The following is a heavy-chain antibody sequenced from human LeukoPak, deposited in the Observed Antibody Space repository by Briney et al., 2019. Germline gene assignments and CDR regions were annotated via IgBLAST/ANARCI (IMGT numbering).Heavy chain of an antibody. CDR1: DG. V-gene: IGHV3-30*18. D-gene: IGHD3-3*02. CDR3: AKERIRFQFFFDY. CDR2: ISYDGSNI. J-gene: IGHJ4*02. Sequence: TGGSLRLSCVASDGMHWVRQAPGKGLEWVAVISYDGSNIYYGDSVKGRFTISRDNSRNRLYLQMNSLRSEDTAIYYCAKERIRFQFFFDYWGQGTLVTVSS.